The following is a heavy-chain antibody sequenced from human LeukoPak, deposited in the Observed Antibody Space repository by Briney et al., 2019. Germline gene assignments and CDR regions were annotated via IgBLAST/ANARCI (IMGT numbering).Heavy chain of an antibody. Sequence: EESLQISCKGSGYTFTSYWIGWVRQMPGKGLEWMGIIYPGDSDTRYSPSFQGQVTISVDKSISTAYLQWSSLKASDTAMYYCARLRDSKNWFDPWGQGTLVTVSS. D-gene: IGHD3-22*01. CDR2: IYPGDSDT. CDR1: GYTFTSYW. CDR3: ARLRDSKNWFDP. J-gene: IGHJ5*02. V-gene: IGHV5-51*01.